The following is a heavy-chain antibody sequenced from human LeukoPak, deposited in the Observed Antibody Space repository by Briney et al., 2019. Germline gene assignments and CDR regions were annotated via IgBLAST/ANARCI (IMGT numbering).Heavy chain of an antibody. V-gene: IGHV4-39*01. D-gene: IGHD3-22*01. CDR2: IYYSGST. CDR1: GGSISSSSYY. Sequence: PSETLSLTCTVSGGSISSSSYYWGWIRQPPGKGLEWIGNIYYSGSTYYNPSLKSRVTISVDTSKNQFSLKLSSVTAADTAVYYCARTYYYDSSGYYYYYYYMDVWGKGTTVTVSS. J-gene: IGHJ6*03. CDR3: ARTYYYDSSGYYYYYYYMDV.